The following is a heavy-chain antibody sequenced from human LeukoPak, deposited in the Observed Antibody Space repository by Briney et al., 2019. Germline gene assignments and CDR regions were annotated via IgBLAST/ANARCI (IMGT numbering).Heavy chain of an antibody. V-gene: IGHV1-2*02. CDR1: GYTFTTYR. CDR2: INPNSGGT. Sequence: ASVTVSCKASGYTFTTYRIHWVRQAPGQGLEWMGWINPNSGGTNYAQKFQGRVTMTRDTYISTVYMELRRLRPDDTAVYYCARDGRTYGSGSYPDYWGRGTLATVSS. CDR3: ARDGRTYGSGSYPDY. D-gene: IGHD3-10*01. J-gene: IGHJ4*02.